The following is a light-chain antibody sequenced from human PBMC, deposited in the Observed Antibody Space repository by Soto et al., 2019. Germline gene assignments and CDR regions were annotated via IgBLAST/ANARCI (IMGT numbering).Light chain of an antibody. CDR1: SSNIGTNA. J-gene: IGLJ1*01. V-gene: IGLV1-44*01. CDR3: AAWDDSLNGYV. CDR2: NNN. Sequence: QSVLTQPPSASGTPGQRVTISCSGGSSNIGTNAVNWYQQLPGTAPKLLIYNNNQRPSGVPDRFSGSKSGASASLAISGLQSEEEADYYCAAWDDSLNGYVCGTGTKVTVL.